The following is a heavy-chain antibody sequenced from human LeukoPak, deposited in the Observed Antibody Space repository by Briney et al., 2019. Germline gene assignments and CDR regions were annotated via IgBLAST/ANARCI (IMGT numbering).Heavy chain of an antibody. J-gene: IGHJ3*02. CDR2: IYPGDSDT. CDR1: GYIFTSYW. Sequence: GESLKISCKGSGYIFTSYWIGLVRPMPGKGLEWMGIIYPGDSDTRYSPSFQGQVTISADKSISTAYLQWSSLKASHTAMYYSARHWLDTAMMSAFDIWGQGRMVTVSS. D-gene: IGHD5-18*01. V-gene: IGHV5-51*01. CDR3: ARHWLDTAMMSAFDI.